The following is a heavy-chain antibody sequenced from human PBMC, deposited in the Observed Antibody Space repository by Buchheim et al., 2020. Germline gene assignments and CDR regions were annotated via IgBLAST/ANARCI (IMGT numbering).Heavy chain of an antibody. V-gene: IGHV4-39*07. J-gene: IGHJ4*02. Sequence: QLQLQESGPGLVKPSETLSLTCTVSGGSMSSSDYHWGWIRQPPGKGLEWIGSLFYTGTTYFNPSLKSRVTISVDTSKNHFSLRLTSVTAADAAVYFCARGPVDAAMILDYYFDFWGQGTL. D-gene: IGHD5-18*01. CDR1: GGSMSSSDYH. CDR2: LFYTGTT. CDR3: ARGPVDAAMILDYYFDF.